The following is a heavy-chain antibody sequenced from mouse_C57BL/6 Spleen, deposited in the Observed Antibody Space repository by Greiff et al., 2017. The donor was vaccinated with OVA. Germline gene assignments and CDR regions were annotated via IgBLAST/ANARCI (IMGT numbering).Heavy chain of an antibody. CDR2: IYPGDGDT. CDR1: GYAFSSSW. D-gene: IGHD1-1*01. J-gene: IGHJ1*03. V-gene: IGHV1-82*01. CDR3: AREGILATVVRYGGG. Sequence: QVQLQQSGPELVKPGASVKISCKASGYAFSSSWMNWVKQRPGKGLEWIGRIYPGDGDTNYNGKFKGKATLTADKSSSTAYMQLSSLTAEDSAVCCCAREGILATVVRYGGGWGTGATVTVA.